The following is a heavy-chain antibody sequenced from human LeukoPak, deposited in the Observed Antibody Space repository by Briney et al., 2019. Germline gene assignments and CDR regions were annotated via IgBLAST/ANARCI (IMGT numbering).Heavy chain of an antibody. D-gene: IGHD3-22*01. CDR2: IYHSGST. Sequence: SETLSLTCAVSGYSISSGYFWGWIRPSPGKGLEWIGSIYHSGSTYYNPSLKSRVTISVDTSKNQFSLKLSPVTAADTAVYYCTGKYYYDSSGYYYVDYWGQGTLVTVSS. CDR1: GYSISSGYF. J-gene: IGHJ4*02. CDR3: TGKYYYDSSGYYYVDY. V-gene: IGHV4-38-2*01.